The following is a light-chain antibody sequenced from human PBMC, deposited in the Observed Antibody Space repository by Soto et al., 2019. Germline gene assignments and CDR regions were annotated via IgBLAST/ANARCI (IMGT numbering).Light chain of an antibody. Sequence: EIVMTQSPATLSVSPGERATLSCRASQSVSSNLAWYQQKPGQAPRLLIYGASTRATGISARFSGSGSGTEFTLTISSLQSEDFATYYCQQYNSYSFGQGTKVEIK. V-gene: IGKV3-15*01. J-gene: IGKJ1*01. CDR3: QQYNSYS. CDR2: GAS. CDR1: QSVSSN.